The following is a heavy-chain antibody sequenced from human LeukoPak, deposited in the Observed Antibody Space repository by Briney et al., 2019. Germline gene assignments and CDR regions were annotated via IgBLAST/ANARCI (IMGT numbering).Heavy chain of an antibody. CDR2: ISSSSSYI. V-gene: IGHV3-21*01. CDR1: GFTFSSYT. CDR3: AKAPGSGSDAFDI. J-gene: IGHJ3*02. Sequence: SGGSLRLSCAASGFTFSSYTMNWVRQAPGKGLEWVSSISSSSSYIYYADSVKGRFTISRDNAKNSLYLQINSLRAEDTAVYYCAKAPGSGSDAFDIWGQGTMVTVSS. D-gene: IGHD3-3*01.